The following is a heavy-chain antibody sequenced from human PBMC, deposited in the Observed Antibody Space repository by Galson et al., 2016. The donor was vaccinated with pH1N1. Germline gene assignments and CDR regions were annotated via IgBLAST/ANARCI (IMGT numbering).Heavy chain of an antibody. V-gene: IGHV3-23*01. D-gene: IGHD3-22*01. CDR2: ISASGSGT. CDR1: GFTFGRSA. CDR3: AKHASGNYYDPGGYGALDY. Sequence: SLRLSCAVSGFTFGRSAMPWVRQAPGKGLEWLSGISASGSGTYYADSVEGRFSISRDSSGNTLYLQMNSLRVDDTATYYCAKHASGNYYDPGGYGALDYWGQGTLVTVSS. J-gene: IGHJ4*02.